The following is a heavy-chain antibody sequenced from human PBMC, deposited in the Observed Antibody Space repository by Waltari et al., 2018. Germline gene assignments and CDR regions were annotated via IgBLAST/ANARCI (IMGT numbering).Heavy chain of an antibody. D-gene: IGHD1-26*01. J-gene: IGHJ3*02. CDR2: IYYSGST. Sequence: QVQLQESGPGLVKPSETLSLACTVSGGPISSYHWSWIRQPPGTGLEWIGYIYYSGSTNYNPSLKSRVTISVDTSKNQFSLKLSSVTAADTAVYYCARRWVGATKDAFDIWGQGTMVTVSS. CDR1: GGPISSYH. CDR3: ARRWVGATKDAFDI. V-gene: IGHV4-59*08.